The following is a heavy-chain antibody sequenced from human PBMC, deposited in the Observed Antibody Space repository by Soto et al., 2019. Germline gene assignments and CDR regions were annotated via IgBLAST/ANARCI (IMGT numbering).Heavy chain of an antibody. D-gene: IGHD3-10*01. J-gene: IGHJ3*02. CDR2: IKKDGSEK. V-gene: IGHV3-7*01. CDR1: GFTFSSYW. Sequence: CSAAGFTFSSYWMSWVRQAPGKGLEWVANIKKDGSEKYYVDSVKGRFTISRDNAKNSVYLQMNSLRAEDTAVYYCASYGGARAFDIWGQGTTVTVSP. CDR3: ASYGGARAFDI.